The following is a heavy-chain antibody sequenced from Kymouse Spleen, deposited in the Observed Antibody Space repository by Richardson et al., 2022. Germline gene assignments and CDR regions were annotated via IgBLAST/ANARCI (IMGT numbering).Heavy chain of an antibody. CDR1: GFTFSSYA. Sequence: EVQLVESGGGLVQPGGSLRLSCAASGFTFSSYAMSWVRQAPGKGLEWVSAISGSGGSTYYADSVKGRFTISRDNSKNTLYLQMNSLRAEDTAVYYCAKVGGIFGVVIIPDYYYGMDVWGQGTTVTVSS. V-gene: IGHV3-23*04. J-gene: IGHJ6*02. D-gene: IGHD3-3*01. CDR2: ISGSGGST. CDR3: AKVGGIFGVVIIPDYYYGMDV.